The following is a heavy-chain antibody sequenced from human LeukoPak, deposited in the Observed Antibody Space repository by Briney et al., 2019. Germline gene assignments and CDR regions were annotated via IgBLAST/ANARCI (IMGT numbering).Heavy chain of an antibody. J-gene: IGHJ4*02. CDR2: ISYDGSNK. V-gene: IGHV3-30*04. Sequence: PGGSLRLSCAASGFTFSSYAMHWVRQAPGKGLEWVAVISYDGSNKYYADSVMGRFTISRDNSKNTLYLQMNSLRAEDTAVYYCARARLRWDYFDYWGQGTLVTVSS. CDR1: GFTFSSYA. D-gene: IGHD4-23*01. CDR3: ARARLRWDYFDY.